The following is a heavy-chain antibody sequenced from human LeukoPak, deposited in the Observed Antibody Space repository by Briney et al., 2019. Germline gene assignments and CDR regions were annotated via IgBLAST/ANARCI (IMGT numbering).Heavy chain of an antibody. V-gene: IGHV3-23*01. CDR3: AKALGYCSSTSCYEDY. J-gene: IGHJ4*02. Sequence: GXSLRXSCAASGFTFSNYGMSWVRQAPGKGLEWVPTISGSGGNTYYADSVKGRFTISRDDSKNTLYLQMNSLRAEDTAVYYCAKALGYCSSTSCYEDYWGQGTLVTVSS. CDR2: ISGSGGNT. D-gene: IGHD2-2*01. CDR1: GFTFSNYG.